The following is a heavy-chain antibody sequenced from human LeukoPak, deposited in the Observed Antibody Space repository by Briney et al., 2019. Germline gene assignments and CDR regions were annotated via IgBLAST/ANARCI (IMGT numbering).Heavy chain of an antibody. D-gene: IGHD3-22*01. V-gene: IGHV3-48*01. CDR2: ISSSSSTI. CDR1: GFTFSSYS. J-gene: IGHJ3*02. CDR3: AKDPLSGYYADAFDI. Sequence: TGGSLRLSCAASGFTFSSYSMNWVRQAPGKGLEWVSYISSSSSTIYYADSVKGRFTISRDNAKNSLYLQMNSLRAEDTAVYYCAKDPLSGYYADAFDIWGQGTMVTVSS.